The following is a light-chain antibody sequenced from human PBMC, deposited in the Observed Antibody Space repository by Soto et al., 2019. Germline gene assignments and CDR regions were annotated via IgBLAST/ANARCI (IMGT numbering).Light chain of an antibody. CDR3: KQTYSPPWP. J-gene: IGKJ1*01. CDR1: QSISSY. CDR2: AEY. V-gene: IGKV1-39*01. Sequence: DTQMTQSPSSLYASVGDRGNITCRASQSISSYLNWYQQKPGKAPKLLIYAEYSLQSGVKSRFSGSGSGTDFTLTIRSLQPEDFATFYCKQTYSPPWPLGKGTKVDIK.